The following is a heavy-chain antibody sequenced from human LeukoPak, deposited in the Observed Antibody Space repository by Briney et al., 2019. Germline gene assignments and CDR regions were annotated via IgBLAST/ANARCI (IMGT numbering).Heavy chain of an antibody. CDR3: ATKQWLAPPPDS. J-gene: IGHJ4*02. CDR2: INTDGTVT. CDR1: GFTFSKYW. Sequence: GGSLRLSCAASGFTFSKYWMLWVRQAPGKGLESVSRINTDGTVTTYTDSVKGRFTVSRDNADNTMFLQMNSVRDEDTAVYYCATKQWLAPPPDSWGQGTPVTVSS. V-gene: IGHV3-74*01. D-gene: IGHD6-19*01.